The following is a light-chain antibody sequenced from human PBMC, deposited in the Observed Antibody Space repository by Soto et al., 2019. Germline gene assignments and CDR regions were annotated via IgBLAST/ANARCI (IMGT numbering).Light chain of an antibody. V-gene: IGKV3-15*01. Sequence: EIVLTQSPCTLSLSPGEGATLSCRASQSVSSNLAWYQQKPGQAPRLLIYGASTRATGIPARFSGSGSGTEFTLTISSLQSEDFAVYYCQQYNNWPLTFGGGTKVDIK. CDR2: GAS. J-gene: IGKJ4*01. CDR3: QQYNNWPLT. CDR1: QSVSSN.